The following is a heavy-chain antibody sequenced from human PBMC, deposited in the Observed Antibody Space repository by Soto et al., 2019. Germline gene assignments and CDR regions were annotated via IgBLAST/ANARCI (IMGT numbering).Heavy chain of an antibody. V-gene: IGHV4-34*01. CDR3: ARGNGITIFGVARDGYY. CDR1: GGSFSGYY. Sequence: PSETLSLTCAVYGGSFSGYYWSWIRQPPGKGLEWIGEINHSGSTNYNPSLKSRVTISVDTSKNQFSLKLSSVTAADTAVYYCARGNGITIFGVARDGYYWGQGTMVTVYS. J-gene: IGHJ4*02. D-gene: IGHD3-3*01. CDR2: INHSGST.